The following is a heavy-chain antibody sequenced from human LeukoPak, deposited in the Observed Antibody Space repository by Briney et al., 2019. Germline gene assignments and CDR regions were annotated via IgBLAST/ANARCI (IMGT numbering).Heavy chain of an antibody. J-gene: IGHJ3*02. D-gene: IGHD6-13*01. Sequence: SETLSLTCTVSGGSISSYYWSWIRQPPGKGLEWIGYIYTSGSTNYNPSLKSRVTISVDTSKNQFSLKLSSVTAADTAVYYCARVAPQYSSSWYLAFDIWGQGTMVTVSS. CDR3: ARVAPQYSSSWYLAFDI. CDR1: GGSISSYY. V-gene: IGHV4-4*09. CDR2: IYTSGST.